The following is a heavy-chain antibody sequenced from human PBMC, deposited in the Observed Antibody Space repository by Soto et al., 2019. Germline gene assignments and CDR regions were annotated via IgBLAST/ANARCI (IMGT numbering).Heavy chain of an antibody. CDR3: SRDLTAAGDFDY. J-gene: IGHJ4*02. Sequence: SETLSLTCTVSGGSISSGGYYWSWIRQHPGKGLECIGYIYSSGSTYYNPSLKSRVTISVDTSKNQFSLKLSSVTAADTAVYYCSRDLTAAGDFDYWGQGTLVTVSS. D-gene: IGHD6-13*01. V-gene: IGHV4-31*03. CDR1: GGSISSGGYY. CDR2: IYSSGST.